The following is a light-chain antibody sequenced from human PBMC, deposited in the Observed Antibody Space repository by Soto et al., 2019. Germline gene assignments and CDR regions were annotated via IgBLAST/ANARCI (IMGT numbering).Light chain of an antibody. CDR1: STDVGGCNY. CDR3: SSYTSSNTWV. V-gene: IGLV2-14*01. Sequence: QSALTQPASVSGSPGQSVTISCTGTSTDVGGCNYVSWYQQHPGKAPKLMIYDVINRPSGVSDRFSGSRSGNTASLTISGLQAEDEADYFCSSYTSSNTWVFGGGTKLTVL. CDR2: DVI. J-gene: IGLJ3*02.